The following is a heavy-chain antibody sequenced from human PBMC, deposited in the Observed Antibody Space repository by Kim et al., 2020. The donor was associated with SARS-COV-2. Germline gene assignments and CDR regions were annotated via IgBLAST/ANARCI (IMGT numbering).Heavy chain of an antibody. Sequence: GGSLRLSCAASGFTFSDYSMNWIRQAPGKGLEWVSYISSSGTTIYYADSVKGRFTISRDNAKNSLSLQMSSLRAEDTAVFYCARVRRSAYYYVNDAFDI. D-gene: IGHD3-22*01. J-gene: IGHJ3*02. CDR2: ISSSGTTI. V-gene: IGHV3-11*01. CDR3: ARVRRSAYYYVNDAFDI. CDR1: GFTFSDYS.